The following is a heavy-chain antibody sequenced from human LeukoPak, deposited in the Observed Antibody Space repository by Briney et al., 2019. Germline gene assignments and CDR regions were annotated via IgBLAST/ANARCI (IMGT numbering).Heavy chain of an antibody. J-gene: IGHJ4*02. Sequence: ASVKVSCKASGYTFTSYDINWVRQATGQGLEWMGWITAYNGDTNYAQKFQGRVTMTTDTSTSTVYMELRSLRSDDTAVYYCARAPVAYCSRTSCYLGGDYWGQGTLVTVSS. D-gene: IGHD2-2*01. CDR2: ITAYNGDT. CDR3: ARAPVAYCSRTSCYLGGDY. V-gene: IGHV1-18*01. CDR1: GYTFTSYD.